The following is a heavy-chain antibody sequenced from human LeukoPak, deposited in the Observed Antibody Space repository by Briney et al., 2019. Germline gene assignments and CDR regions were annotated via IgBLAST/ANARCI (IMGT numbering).Heavy chain of an antibody. Sequence: SETLSLNCTVYGGSISNFWSLILQPPGKGLELIGCVSYSGSTIYNPSLKSRITLSLDTSKNQFSLKLTSVTAADTAFYYCARHDSDYGDNFNYWGQGTLVTVSS. CDR2: VSYSGST. V-gene: IGHV4-59*08. CDR3: ARHDSDYGDNFNY. J-gene: IGHJ4*02. CDR1: GGSISNF. D-gene: IGHD4-23*01.